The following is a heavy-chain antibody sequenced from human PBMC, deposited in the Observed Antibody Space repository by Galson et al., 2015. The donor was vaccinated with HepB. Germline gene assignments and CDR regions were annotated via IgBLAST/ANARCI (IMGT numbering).Heavy chain of an antibody. D-gene: IGHD2-15*01. CDR2: ISAYNGNT. J-gene: IGHJ6*02. CDR1: GYTFTSYG. CDR3: ASCYSFDDYYYYGMDV. Sequence: SVKVSCKASGYTFTSYGISWVRQAPGQGLEWMGWISAYNGNTNYAQKLQGRVTMTTDTSTSTAYMELRSLRSDDTAVYYCASCYSFDDYYYYGMDVWGQGTTVTVSS. V-gene: IGHV1-18*04.